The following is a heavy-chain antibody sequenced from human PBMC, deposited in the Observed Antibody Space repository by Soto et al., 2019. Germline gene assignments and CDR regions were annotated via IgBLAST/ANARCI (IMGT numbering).Heavy chain of an antibody. CDR3: AHRRANYGDWNGGYCDY. V-gene: IGHV2-5*02. D-gene: IGHD4-17*01. CDR2: IYWDDDK. Sequence: QITLKESGPTLVQPTQPLTLTCTLSAFSITTSGVGVGWIRQPPGKALEWLAFIYWDDDKRYSPSLRNRLTLTRDTSKQQVVLTITAMDPGDTGTYYRAHRRANYGDWNGGYCDYWRQGPLVTVSS. CDR1: AFSITTSGVG. J-gene: IGHJ4*02.